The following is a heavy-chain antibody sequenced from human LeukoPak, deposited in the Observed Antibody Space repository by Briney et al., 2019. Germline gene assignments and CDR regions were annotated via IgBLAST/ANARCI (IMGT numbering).Heavy chain of an antibody. CDR3: AKVTDYYGSGSYPDFDY. CDR1: GFTFSSYG. CDR2: IRYDGSNK. J-gene: IGHJ4*02. D-gene: IGHD3-10*01. V-gene: IGHV3-30*02. Sequence: GGSLRLSCAAFGFTFSSYGMHWVRQAPGKGLEWVAFIRYDGSNKYYADSVKGRFTISRDNSKNTLYLQMNSLRAEDTAVYYCAKVTDYYGSGSYPDFDYWGQGTLVTVSS.